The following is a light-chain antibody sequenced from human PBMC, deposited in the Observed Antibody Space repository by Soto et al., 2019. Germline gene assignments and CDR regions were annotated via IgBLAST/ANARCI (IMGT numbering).Light chain of an antibody. CDR2: GAS. J-gene: IGKJ1*01. V-gene: IGKV3-20*01. CDR1: QSVSNNY. CDR3: QQYGSSPWT. Sequence: EIVLAQSPGTLSLSPGERATLSCMASQSVSNNYLAWYQQKPGQPPRLLIYGASSRATGIPERFSASGSGTDFTFTISRLEPEDFAVYYCQQYGSSPWTFGQGTKVDIK.